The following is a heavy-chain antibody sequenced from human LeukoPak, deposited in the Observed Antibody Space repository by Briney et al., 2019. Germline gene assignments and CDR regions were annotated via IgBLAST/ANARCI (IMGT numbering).Heavy chain of an antibody. D-gene: IGHD5-24*01. CDR1: GFTFDDYA. J-gene: IGHJ4*02. CDR3: ARDYNLDY. V-gene: IGHV3-30-3*01. CDR2: ISYDGSNK. Sequence: GGSLRLSCVASGFTFDDYAMHWVRQAPGKGLEWVAVISYDGSNKYYADSVKGRFTISRDNSKNTLYLQMNSLRAEDTAVYYCARDYNLDYWGQGTLVTVSS.